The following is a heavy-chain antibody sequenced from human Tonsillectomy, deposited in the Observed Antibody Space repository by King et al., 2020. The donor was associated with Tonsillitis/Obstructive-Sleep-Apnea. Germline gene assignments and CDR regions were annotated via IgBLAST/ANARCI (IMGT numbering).Heavy chain of an antibody. CDR2: INWNGGST. CDR3: ARGHSSGWTTFDH. J-gene: IGHJ4*02. CDR1: GFTFDNHG. D-gene: IGHD6-19*01. Sequence: QLVQSGGGVVRPGGSLRLSCAASGFTFDNHGMSWVRQAPGKGLEWVSGINWNGGSTRYADSVKGRFTISRDNAKNSLYLQMNSLRAEDTALYHCARGHSSGWTTFDHWGQGTLVTVSS. V-gene: IGHV3-20*01.